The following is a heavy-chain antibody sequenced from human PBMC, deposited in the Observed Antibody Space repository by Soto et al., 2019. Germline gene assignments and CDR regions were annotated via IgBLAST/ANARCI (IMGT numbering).Heavy chain of an antibody. CDR3: ARDEAQGQWLVRLGY. Sequence: AKVSCKTCAYSITGYYIHWVLQALGQRLEWMGWINPNSGGTNYAQKFKGRVTTTRDTSISTAYMELSRLRSDDTAVYYCARDEAQGQWLVRLGYWGQGTLVTVSS. V-gene: IGHV1-2*02. CDR2: INPNSGGT. CDR1: AYSITGYY. D-gene: IGHD6-19*01. J-gene: IGHJ4*02.